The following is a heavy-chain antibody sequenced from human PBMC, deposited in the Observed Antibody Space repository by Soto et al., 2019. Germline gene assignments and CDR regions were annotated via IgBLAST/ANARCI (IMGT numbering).Heavy chain of an antibody. Sequence: ASVKVSCKTSGYTFTEYDINWVRQAPGQGLEWMGWISAYNSNTNYAQKLQGRVTMTTDTSTSTAYMELRSLRSDDTAVYYCARDLGGIAAAGTYVSYWGQGTLVTVSS. J-gene: IGHJ4*02. D-gene: IGHD6-13*01. CDR1: GYTFTEYD. CDR3: ARDLGGIAAAGTYVSY. CDR2: ISAYNSNT. V-gene: IGHV1-18*01.